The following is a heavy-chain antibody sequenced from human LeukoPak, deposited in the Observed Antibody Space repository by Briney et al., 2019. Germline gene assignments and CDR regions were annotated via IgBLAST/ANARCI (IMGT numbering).Heavy chain of an antibody. CDR1: GLTFSSYW. V-gene: IGHV3-74*01. CDR2: INSDGSSS. Sequence: GGSLRLSCAASGLTFSSYWMHWDRQAPGKGLVWVSRINSDGSSSTYADSVKGRFTISRDNAKNTLYLQMNTLRAEDTAVYYCARDLYFGGYSSFEYWGRGTLVTVSS. J-gene: IGHJ4*02. D-gene: IGHD4-23*01. CDR3: ARDLYFGGYSSFEY.